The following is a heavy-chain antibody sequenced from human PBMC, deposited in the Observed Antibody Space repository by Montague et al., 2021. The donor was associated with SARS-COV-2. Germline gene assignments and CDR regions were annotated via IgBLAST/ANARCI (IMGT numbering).Heavy chain of an antibody. CDR2: IYESGST. Sequence: SETLSLTCTVSGASIRDYYWSWIRQPPGKGLEWIGFIYESGSTKSNPSLTSRLIMSVDTSRNQFSLTLSSVTTADTAVYYCARDRGLSGFYGYVPPYFYGIDFWGNGTTVIVSS. D-gene: IGHD5-12*01. CDR1: GASIRDYY. J-gene: IGHJ6*04. CDR3: ARDRGLSGFYGYVPPYFYGIDF. V-gene: IGHV4-59*13.